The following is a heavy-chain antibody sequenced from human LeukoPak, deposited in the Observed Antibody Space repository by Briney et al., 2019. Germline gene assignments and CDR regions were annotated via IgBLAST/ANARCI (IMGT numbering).Heavy chain of an antibody. CDR3: ASVYSSGWYYDY. J-gene: IGHJ4*02. D-gene: IGHD6-19*01. CDR2: INPNNGDT. CDR1: GYTFTGYY. Sequence: ASVKVSCKASGYTFTGYYMHWVRQAPGQGLEWMGWINPNNGDTNYSQKFQGRATMTRDTSISTAYMELSSLRSDDTAVYYCASVYSSGWYYDYWGQGTLVTVSS. V-gene: IGHV1-2*02.